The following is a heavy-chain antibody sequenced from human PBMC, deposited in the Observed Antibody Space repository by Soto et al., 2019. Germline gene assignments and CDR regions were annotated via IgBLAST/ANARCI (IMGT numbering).Heavy chain of an antibody. CDR1: GFIFDDYA. J-gene: IGHJ6*02. CDR3: AKDRNSSSAYYYYGMDA. CDR2: ISGNSGSL. V-gene: IGHV3-9*01. Sequence: GGSLRLSCAASGFIFDDYAMHWVRQAPGKGLEWVSVISGNSGSLGYADSVKGRFTISRDNAKNSLYLQMNSLRAEDTALYYCAKDRNSSSAYYYYGMDAWGQGTTVNVSS. D-gene: IGHD6-6*01.